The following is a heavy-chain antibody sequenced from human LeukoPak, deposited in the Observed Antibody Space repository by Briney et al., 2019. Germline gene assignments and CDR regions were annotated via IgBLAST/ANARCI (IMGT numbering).Heavy chain of an antibody. CDR3: AIVPAAITYFQH. CDR2: IYSGGST. D-gene: IGHD2-2*01. CDR1: GFTFSSNY. J-gene: IGHJ1*01. Sequence: QPGGSLRLSCAASGFTFSSNYMSWVRQAPGKGLEWVSVIYSGGSTYYADPVKGRFTISRDNSKNTLYLQMNSLSAEDTAVYYCAIVPAAITYFQHWGQGTLVTVSS. V-gene: IGHV3-53*03.